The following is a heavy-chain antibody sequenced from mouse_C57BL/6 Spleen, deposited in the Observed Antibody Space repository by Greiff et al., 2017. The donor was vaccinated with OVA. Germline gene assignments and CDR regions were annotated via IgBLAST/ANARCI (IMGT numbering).Heavy chain of an antibody. V-gene: IGHV5-4*01. Sequence: EVMLVESGGGLVKPGGSLKLSCAASGFTFSSYAMSWVRQTPEKRLAWVATISDGGSYTYYPDNVKGRFTISRDNAKNNLYLQMSHLKAEDTAMYYCARDLDYYGTWFAYWGQGTLVTVSA. CDR3: ARDLDYYGTWFAY. D-gene: IGHD1-1*01. CDR1: GFTFSSYA. J-gene: IGHJ3*01. CDR2: ISDGGSYT.